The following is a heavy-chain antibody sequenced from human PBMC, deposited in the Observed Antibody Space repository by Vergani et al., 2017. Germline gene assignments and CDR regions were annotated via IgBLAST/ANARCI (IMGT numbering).Heavy chain of an antibody. CDR1: GFTFSSYG. J-gene: IGHJ4*02. D-gene: IGHD1-26*01. V-gene: IGHV3-33*01. CDR3: ARDEAWEFDTIVGTGSEY. CDR2: IWYDGSNK. Sequence: QVQLVESGGGVVQPGRSLRLSCAASGFTFSSYGLHWVRQAPGKGLEWVAVIWYDGSNKYYADSVKGRFTISRDNSKNTLYLRMNSLRAEDTAVYYCARDEAWEFDTIVGTGSEYWGQGTLVTVSS.